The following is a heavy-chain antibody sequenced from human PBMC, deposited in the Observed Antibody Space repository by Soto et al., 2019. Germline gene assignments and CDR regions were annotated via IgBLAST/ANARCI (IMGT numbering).Heavy chain of an antibody. CDR1: GFTFDDYA. CDR3: AKDIRAHIVVVVTATRGGAFNL. Sequence: GGSLRLSCAASGFTFDDYAMHWVRQAPGKGLEWVAGISWNRGSIAYADSVKGRFTISRDNAKKSLFLQMNSLRAEDTALYSCAKDIRAHIVVVVTATRGGAFNLWGQGIMVTVSS. V-gene: IGHV3-9*01. D-gene: IGHD2-15*01. CDR2: ISWNRGSI. J-gene: IGHJ3*01.